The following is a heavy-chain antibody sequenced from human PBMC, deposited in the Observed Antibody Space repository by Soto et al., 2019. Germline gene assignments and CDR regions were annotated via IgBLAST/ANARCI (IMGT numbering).Heavy chain of an antibody. D-gene: IGHD3-10*01. CDR1: GGSFSGYY. Sequence: PSETLSLTCAVYGGSFSGYYWSWIRQPPGKGLEWIGEINHSGSTNYNPSLKSRVTISVDTSKNQFSLKLSSVTAADTAVYYCAREEGYYYGSGSYQTSYYYYGMDVWGKGTTVTVSS. CDR2: INHSGST. V-gene: IGHV4-34*01. J-gene: IGHJ6*04. CDR3: AREEGYYYGSGSYQTSYYYYGMDV.